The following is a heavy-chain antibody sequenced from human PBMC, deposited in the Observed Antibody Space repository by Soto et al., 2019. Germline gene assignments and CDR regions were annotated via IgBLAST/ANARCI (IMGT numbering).Heavy chain of an antibody. CDR3: VRSYDFWAGGNYYYYYMDV. J-gene: IGHJ6*03. CDR1: GGSISSYY. Sequence: QVQLQESGPGLVKPSETLSLTCTVSGGSISSYYWSWIRQPPGKGLEWIGYIYYSGSTNYNPSLKSRVTISVDTSKNQFSLKLSSVTAADTAVYYCVRSYDFWAGGNYYYYYMDVWGKGTTVTVSS. V-gene: IGHV4-59*01. D-gene: IGHD3-3*01. CDR2: IYYSGST.